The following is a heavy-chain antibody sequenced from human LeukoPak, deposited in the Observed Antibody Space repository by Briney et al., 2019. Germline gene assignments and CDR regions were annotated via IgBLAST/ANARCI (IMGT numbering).Heavy chain of an antibody. D-gene: IGHD6-13*01. CDR2: ISYSGST. CDR1: GGSISGGGYY. J-gene: IGHJ4*02. CDR3: YSTSGGRPH. V-gene: IGHV4-39*01. Sequence: PSETLSLTCTVSGGSISGGGYYWGWIRQPPGKGLEWIGSISYSGSTNYNPSLKGRVTISEDTSKNQFSLKVNSVTAEDTAVYYCYSTSGGRPHWGQGTLVTVSS.